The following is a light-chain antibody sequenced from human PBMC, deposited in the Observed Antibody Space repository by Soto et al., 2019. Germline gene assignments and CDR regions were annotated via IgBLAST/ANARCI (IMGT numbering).Light chain of an antibody. Sequence: DIQMTQSPSTLSASVGDGVTITCRASQSISTWLAWYQQKPGKAPKLLIYDASTLESGVPSRFSGSGSGTDFTFTISSLQPEDIATYYCQQYDNLVTFGGGTKVEIK. CDR1: QSISTW. CDR3: QQYDNLVT. V-gene: IGKV1-5*01. CDR2: DAS. J-gene: IGKJ4*01.